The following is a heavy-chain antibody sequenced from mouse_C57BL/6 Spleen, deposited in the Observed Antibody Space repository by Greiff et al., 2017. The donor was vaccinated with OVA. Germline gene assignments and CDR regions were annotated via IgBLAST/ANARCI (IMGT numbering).Heavy chain of an antibody. CDR3: ARGEYYDYDVNAMDY. D-gene: IGHD2-4*01. J-gene: IGHJ4*01. CDR2: INPNYGTT. CDR1: GYSFTDYN. V-gene: IGHV1-39*01. Sequence: EVQLQQSGPELVKPGASVKISCKASGYSFTDYNMNWVKQSNGKSLEWIGVINPNYGTTSYNQKFEGKATLTVDQSSSTAYMQLNSLTSEDSAVYYCARGEYYDYDVNAMDYWGQGTSVTVSS.